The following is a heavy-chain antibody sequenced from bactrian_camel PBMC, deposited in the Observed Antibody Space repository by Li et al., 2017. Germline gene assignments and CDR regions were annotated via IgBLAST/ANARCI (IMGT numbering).Heavy chain of an antibody. CDR1: GFTFSSYF. Sequence: HVQLVESGGGLVQPGGSLRLSCAASGFTFSSYFTTWVRQAPGKGLESVSSIYSDASKTEYADSVKGRFTTSRDNAKNTVYLQMNSLKPEDTSVYYCARALQWGDLAIFGYWGQGTQVTVS. D-gene: IGHD2*01. V-gene: IGHV3-2*01. CDR2: IYSDASKT. CDR3: ARALQWGDLAIFGY. J-gene: IGHJ4*01.